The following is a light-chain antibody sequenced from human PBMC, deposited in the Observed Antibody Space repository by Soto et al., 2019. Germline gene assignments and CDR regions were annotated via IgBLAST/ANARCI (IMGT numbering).Light chain of an antibody. CDR2: GAS. CDR3: HQYNNLWT. V-gene: IGKV3-15*01. CDR1: QSVGTN. Sequence: EIVLTQSPATLSLSPGERATLSCRASQSVGTNLVWYQHKPGQSPRLLIYGASTRATGIPARFSGSGSGTEFTLTISSLQSEDFGVYYCHQYNNLWTFGQGTKVDIK. J-gene: IGKJ1*01.